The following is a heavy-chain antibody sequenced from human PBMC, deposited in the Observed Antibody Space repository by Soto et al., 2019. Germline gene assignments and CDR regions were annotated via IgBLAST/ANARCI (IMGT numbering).Heavy chain of an antibody. CDR3: ARDTWVIDRFTTFDY. Sequence: GVSLRLSCTASCFTFSRHGMHWVRQAPGKGLEWVAGIRYDGTSQDSADSVKGRFTISRDNSKNTLYLQMDSLRAEDTAVYFCARDTWVIDRFTTFDYRGQGALVTVSS. V-gene: IGHV3-33*01. CDR2: IRYDGTSQ. J-gene: IGHJ4*02. CDR1: CFTFSRHG. D-gene: IGHD1-1*01.